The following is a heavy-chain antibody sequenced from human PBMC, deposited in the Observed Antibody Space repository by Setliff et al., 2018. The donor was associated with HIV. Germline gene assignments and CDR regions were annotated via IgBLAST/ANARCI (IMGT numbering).Heavy chain of an antibody. D-gene: IGHD2-15*01. Sequence: SQTLSLTCAVSGASISDGTFYWSWIRQPTGKGLEWIGHLYIRTGTTNYSPSLRGRVTISLDTSNNQFSLSLSSVTASDTAVYFCARSQETSVAATEIWGQGTMVTVSS. CDR2: LYIRTGTT. V-gene: IGHV4-61*09. CDR3: ARSQETSVAATEI. J-gene: IGHJ3*02. CDR1: GASISDGTFY.